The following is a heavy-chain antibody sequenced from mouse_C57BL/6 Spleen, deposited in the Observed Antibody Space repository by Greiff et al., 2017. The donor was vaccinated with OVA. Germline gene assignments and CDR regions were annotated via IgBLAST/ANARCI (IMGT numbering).Heavy chain of an antibody. CDR1: GYTFTDYN. CDR2: INPNNGGT. J-gene: IGHJ2*01. Sequence: EVQLQQSGPELVKPGASVKMSCKASGYTFTDYNMHWVKQSHGKSLEWIGYINPNNGGTSYNQKFKGKATLTVNKSSSTAYMELRSLTSEESAVYYCARLRRGGYYFDYWGQGTTLTVSS. D-gene: IGHD2-12*01. CDR3: ARLRRGGYYFDY. V-gene: IGHV1-22*01.